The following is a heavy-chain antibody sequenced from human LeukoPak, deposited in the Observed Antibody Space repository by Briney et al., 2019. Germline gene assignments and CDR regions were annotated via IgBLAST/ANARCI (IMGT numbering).Heavy chain of an antibody. CDR3: ARGVTIYEYYFDY. CDR2: ISSSSSYI. CDR1: GFTFSSYS. J-gene: IGHJ4*02. Sequence: GGSLRLSCAASGFTFSSYSMNWVRQAPGKGLEWVSSISSSSSYIYYADSVKGRFTISRDNAKNSLYLQMNSLRADDTAVYYCARGVTIYEYYFDYWGQGTLVTVSS. D-gene: IGHD3-3*01. V-gene: IGHV3-21*04.